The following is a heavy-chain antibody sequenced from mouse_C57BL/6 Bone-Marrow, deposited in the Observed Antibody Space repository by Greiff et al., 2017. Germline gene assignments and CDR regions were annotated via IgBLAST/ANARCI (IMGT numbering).Heavy chain of an antibody. CDR3: ARPAQSTPFAY. CDR1: GYTFTSYG. V-gene: IGHV1-81*01. J-gene: IGHJ3*01. D-gene: IGHD3-2*02. Sequence: QVQLQQSGAELARPGASVKLSCKASGYTFTSYGISWVKQRPGQGLEWIGEIYPRSGNTYYNEKFKGKATLTADKSSSTAYLELRSLTSEDSAVYFCARPAQSTPFAYWGQGTLVTVSA. CDR2: IYPRSGNT.